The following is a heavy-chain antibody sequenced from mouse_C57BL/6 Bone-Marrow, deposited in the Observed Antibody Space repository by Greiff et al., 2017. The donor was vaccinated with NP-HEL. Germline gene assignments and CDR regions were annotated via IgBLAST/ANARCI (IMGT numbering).Heavy chain of an antibody. D-gene: IGHD2-1*01. CDR2: ISSGSSTI. V-gene: IGHV5-17*01. CDR1: GFTFSDYG. CDR3: ARGGYGTGFAY. Sequence: EVMLVESGGGLVKPGGSLKLSCAASGFTFSDYGMHWVRQAPEKGLEWVAYISSGSSTIYYADTVKGRFTISRDNAKNTLFLQMTSLRSEDTAMYYCARGGYGTGFAYWGQGTLVTVSA. J-gene: IGHJ3*01.